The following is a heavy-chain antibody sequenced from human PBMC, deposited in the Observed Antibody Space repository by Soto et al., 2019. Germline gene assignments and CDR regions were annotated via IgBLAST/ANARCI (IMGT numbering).Heavy chain of an antibody. D-gene: IGHD1-26*01. V-gene: IGHV1-18*01. CDR2: ISAYSGNT. J-gene: IGHJ5*02. Sequence: QVQLVPAGAGVKKTVASGKVSCNASGYTFNSYGISWVRQAPGQGLDWLGWISAYSGNTNYAQKSHGTVTVTTDTSTITAYMELTSLRSADTAVYYCALANSGNYLYWFDPWGQGTLVTVSS. CDR3: ALANSGNYLYWFDP. CDR1: GYTFNSYG.